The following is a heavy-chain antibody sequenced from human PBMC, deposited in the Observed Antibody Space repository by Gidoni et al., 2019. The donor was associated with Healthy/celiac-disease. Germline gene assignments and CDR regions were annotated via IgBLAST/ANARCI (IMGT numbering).Heavy chain of an antibody. CDR1: GFTFSSYA. D-gene: IGHD2-2*01. CDR3: AKDIVVVPAGYGMDV. J-gene: IGHJ6*02. V-gene: IGHV3-23*01. CDR2: IGGSGGST. Sequence: EVQLLESGGGLVQPGGSLRLSCAATGFTFSSYAMSWVRQAPGKGLEWFSAIGGSGGSTYYADSVKGRFTISRDNSKNTLYLQMNSLRAEDTAVYYCAKDIVVVPAGYGMDVWGQGTTVTVSS.